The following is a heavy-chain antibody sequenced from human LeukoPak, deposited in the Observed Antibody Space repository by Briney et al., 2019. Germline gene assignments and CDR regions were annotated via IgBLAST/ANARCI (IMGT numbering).Heavy chain of an antibody. J-gene: IGHJ3*02. CDR1: GFTFTTYA. V-gene: IGHV3-23*01. CDR3: AKKGSVGGSTVRAFDI. Sequence: GGSLRLSCAASGFTFTTYAMTWVRQAPGKGLEWVSAITGSGGSTYYADSVKGRFTISRDNSKNTLYLQMNSLRAEDTAVYYCAKKGSVGGSTVRAFDIWGQGTMVTVSS. D-gene: IGHD1-26*01. CDR2: ITGSGGST.